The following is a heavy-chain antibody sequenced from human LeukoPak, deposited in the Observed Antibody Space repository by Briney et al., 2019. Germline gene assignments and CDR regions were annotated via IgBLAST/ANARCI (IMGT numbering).Heavy chain of an antibody. J-gene: IGHJ2*01. D-gene: IGHD3-10*01. CDR3: ARGVRNGELFRSWEVDL. V-gene: IGHV1-46*01. CDR2: INPSGGST. Sequence: ASVKVSCKASGYTFTSYYMHWVRRAPGQGLEWMGIINPSGGSTSYTQKFQGRVTMTRDTSTSTVYMELSSLRSEDTAVYYCARGVRNGELFRSWEVDLWGRGTLVTVSS. CDR1: GYTFTSYY.